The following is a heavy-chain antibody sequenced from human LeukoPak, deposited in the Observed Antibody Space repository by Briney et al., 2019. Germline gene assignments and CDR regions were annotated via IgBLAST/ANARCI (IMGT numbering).Heavy chain of an antibody. J-gene: IGHJ4*02. D-gene: IGHD6-19*01. CDR2: TGASGVTT. CDR1: GFTFINYA. Sequence: PGGSLRLSCAASGFTFINYAMSWVRQAPGKGLEWVSGTGASGVTTHYADSVRGRFSLSRDNAKNTLYLQMNSLRAEDTAVYYCARVQKDSSGWYYWGQGTLVTVSS. CDR3: ARVQKDSSGWYY. V-gene: IGHV3-23*01.